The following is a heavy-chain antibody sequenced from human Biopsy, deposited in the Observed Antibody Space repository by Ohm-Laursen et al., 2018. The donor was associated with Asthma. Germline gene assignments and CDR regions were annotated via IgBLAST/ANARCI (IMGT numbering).Heavy chain of an antibody. CDR2: IYYSGST. CDR3: ARTTYGHDGIDP. CDR1: GGSINIGDYY. J-gene: IGHJ5*02. D-gene: IGHD4-17*01. V-gene: IGHV4-31*03. Sequence: TLSLICTVSGGSINIGDYYWSWIRQHPVKGLEWIGHIYYSGSTYYNPSLKSRVSISLDTSKNQFSLSLTSVTAADTAVYYCARTTYGHDGIDPWGQGTLVTVSS.